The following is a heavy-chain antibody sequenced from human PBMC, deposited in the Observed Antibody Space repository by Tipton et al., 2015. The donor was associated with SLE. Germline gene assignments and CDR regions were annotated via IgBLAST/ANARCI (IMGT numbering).Heavy chain of an antibody. CDR2: VSHSANT. J-gene: IGHJ2*01. CDR3: ARRLMTMIVPTWHFDL. D-gene: IGHD3-22*01. Sequence: TLSLTCAVYGGSFSGYYWSWIRQPPGKGLEWIGEVSHSANTNYNPSLKGRVTISVDTSKNQFSLKLSSVTAADTAVYFCARRLMTMIVPTWHFDLWGRGTLVTVSS. CDR1: GGSFSGYY. V-gene: IGHV4-34*01.